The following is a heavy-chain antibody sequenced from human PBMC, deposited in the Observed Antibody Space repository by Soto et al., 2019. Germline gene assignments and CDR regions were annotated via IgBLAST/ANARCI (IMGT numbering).Heavy chain of an antibody. CDR3: TRHVDCSGGSCYSGYYYYMDV. CDR2: IRSKPNTDAT. V-gene: IGHV3-73*01. D-gene: IGHD2-15*01. J-gene: IGHJ6*03. CDR1: GFTFSDSA. Sequence: EVQLVESGGGLVQPGGSLKLSCAASGFTFSDSAMHWVRQASGKGLEWVGRIRSKPNTDATAYAASVEGRFTISIDDSKNTAYLQMNSLKTEDTAVYYCTRHVDCSGGSCYSGYYYYMDVWGKGTTVTVSS.